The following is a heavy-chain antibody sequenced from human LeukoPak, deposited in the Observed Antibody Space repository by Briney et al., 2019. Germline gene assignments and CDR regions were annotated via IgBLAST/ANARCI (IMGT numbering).Heavy chain of an antibody. CDR1: GFTVSNNY. J-gene: IGHJ3*02. Sequence: GGSLRLSCAASGFTVSNNYMSWVRPAPGKGLEWVSVVYSGGSTYYADSVKGRFTISRDNPKNTLYLQMNSLRAEDTAVYYCARDSRQDYYDSSGYLWFAFDIWGQGTMVTVSS. CDR3: ARDSRQDYYDSSGYLWFAFDI. D-gene: IGHD3-22*01. V-gene: IGHV3-53*01. CDR2: VYSGGST.